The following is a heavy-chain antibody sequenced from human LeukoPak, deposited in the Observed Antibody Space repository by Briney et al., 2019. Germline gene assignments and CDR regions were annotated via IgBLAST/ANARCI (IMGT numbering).Heavy chain of an antibody. CDR3: ARGRYCTNGVCYMDY. CDR2: IIPIFGTA. CDR1: GYTFTSYA. J-gene: IGHJ4*02. D-gene: IGHD2-8*01. Sequence: SVKVSCTASGYTFTSYAISWVRQAPGQGLEWMGGIIPIFGTANYAQKFQGRVTITADESTSTAYMELSSLRSEDTAVYYCARGRYCTNGVCYMDYWGQGALVTVSS. V-gene: IGHV1-69*13.